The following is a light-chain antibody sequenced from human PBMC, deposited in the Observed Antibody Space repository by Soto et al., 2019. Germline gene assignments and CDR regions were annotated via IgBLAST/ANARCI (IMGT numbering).Light chain of an antibody. CDR1: QTVRDN. Sequence: EIVMTHSPATLSVSPGDRATLSCRASQTVRDNLAWYQQKPGQAPRLLIYGASTRATGIPARFSGSGSGPEFTLTIDSLQSEDFALYFCQQSNNWPYTFGQGTKLEIK. CDR3: QQSNNWPYT. J-gene: IGKJ2*01. V-gene: IGKV3-15*01. CDR2: GAS.